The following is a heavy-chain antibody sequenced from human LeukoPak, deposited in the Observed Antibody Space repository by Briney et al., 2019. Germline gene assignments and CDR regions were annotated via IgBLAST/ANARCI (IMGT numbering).Heavy chain of an antibody. CDR1: GFTFSSYG. CDR2: IWYDGGNK. Sequence: PGGSLRLSCAASGFTFSSYGMHWVRQAPGKGLEWVAVIWYDGGNKYYADSVKGRFTISRDNSKNTLYLQMNSLRAEDTAVYYCAKPIGYCSSTSCSDEDYWGQGTLVTVSS. J-gene: IGHJ4*02. D-gene: IGHD2-2*03. V-gene: IGHV3-33*06. CDR3: AKPIGYCSSTSCSDEDY.